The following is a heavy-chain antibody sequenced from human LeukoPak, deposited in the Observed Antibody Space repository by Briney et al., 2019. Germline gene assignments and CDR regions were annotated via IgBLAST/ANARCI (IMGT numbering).Heavy chain of an antibody. CDR2: IYPGDSDA. D-gene: IGHD3-10*01. CDR1: GYSFTSYW. J-gene: IGHJ4*02. CDR3: AKTSYGSGSFSPNHPYSFHFDN. Sequence: GESLKISCKGSGYSFTSYWIGWVRQMPGKGLEWMGIIYPGDSDARYSPSFQGQVTISADKSISTAYLQWSSLKASDTAMYYCAKTSYGSGSFSPNHPYSFHFDNWGQGTLVTVSS. V-gene: IGHV5-51*01.